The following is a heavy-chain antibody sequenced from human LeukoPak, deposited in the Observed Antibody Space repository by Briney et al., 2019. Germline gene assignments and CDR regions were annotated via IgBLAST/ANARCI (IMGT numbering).Heavy chain of an antibody. D-gene: IGHD2-2*01. CDR2: FDPEDGET. V-gene: IGHV1-24*01. CDR1: GYTLTELS. J-gene: IGHJ5*02. CDR3: ARDGSRDVVVPARKTRRNWFDP. Sequence: ASVKVSCKVSGYTLTELSMHWVRQAPGKGLEWMGGFDPEDGETIYAQKFQGRVTMTEDTSTDTAYMELRSLRSDDTAVYYCARDGSRDVVVPARKTRRNWFDPWGQGTLVTVSS.